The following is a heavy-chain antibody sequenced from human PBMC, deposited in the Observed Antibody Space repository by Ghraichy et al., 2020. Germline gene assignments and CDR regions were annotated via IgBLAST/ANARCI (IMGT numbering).Heavy chain of an antibody. Sequence: SETLSLTCAVYGGSFSGYYWSWIRQPPGKGLEWIGEINHSGSTNYNPSLKSRVTISVDTSKNQFSLKLSSVTAADTAVYYCARRGYDSSGPWRYWGQGTLVTVSS. J-gene: IGHJ4*02. D-gene: IGHD3-22*01. CDR2: INHSGST. CDR3: ARRGYDSSGPWRY. V-gene: IGHV4-34*01. CDR1: GGSFSGYY.